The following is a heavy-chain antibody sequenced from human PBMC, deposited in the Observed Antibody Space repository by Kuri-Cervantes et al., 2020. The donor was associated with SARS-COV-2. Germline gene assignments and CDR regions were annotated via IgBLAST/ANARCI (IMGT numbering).Heavy chain of an antibody. CDR1: NYTLNIFL. D-gene: IGHD6-13*01. CDR3: ARVMGTSWAGVGIAATNWFDP. J-gene: IGHJ5*02. Sequence: ASVKVSCKPSNYTLNIFLVTCVRQAPGEGLEWMGGIIPIFGTANYAQKLQGRVTMTTDTSTSTAYMELRSLRSDDTAVYYCARVMGTSWAGVGIAATNWFDPWGQGTLVTVSS. V-gene: IGHV1-18*01. CDR2: IIPIFGTA.